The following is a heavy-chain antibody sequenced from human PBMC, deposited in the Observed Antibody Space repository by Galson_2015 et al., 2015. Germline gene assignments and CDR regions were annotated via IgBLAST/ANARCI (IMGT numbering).Heavy chain of an antibody. J-gene: IGHJ6*03. V-gene: IGHV1-18*01. CDR1: GYTFTSYG. CDR3: ARVGTLLPGGYYYYYMDV. Sequence: SVKVSCKASGYTFTSYGISWVRQAPGQGLEWMGWISAYNGNTNYAQKLQGRVTMTTDTSTSTAYMELSSLRSEDTAVYYCARVGTLLPGGYYYYYMDVWGKGTTVTVSS. D-gene: IGHD2-15*01. CDR2: ISAYNGNT.